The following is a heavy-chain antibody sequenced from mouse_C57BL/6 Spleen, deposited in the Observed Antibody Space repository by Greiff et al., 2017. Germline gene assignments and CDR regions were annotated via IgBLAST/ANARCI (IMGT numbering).Heavy chain of an antibody. J-gene: IGHJ3*01. Sequence: QVQLQQSGAELARPGASVKLSCKASGYTFTSYGISWVKQRTGQGLEWIGEIYPRSGNTYYNEKFKGKATLTADKSSSTAYMELRSLTSEDSAVYFCARDITTVVATPFAYWGQGTLVTVSA. CDR3: ARDITTVVATPFAY. D-gene: IGHD1-1*01. V-gene: IGHV1-81*01. CDR1: GYTFTSYG. CDR2: IYPRSGNT.